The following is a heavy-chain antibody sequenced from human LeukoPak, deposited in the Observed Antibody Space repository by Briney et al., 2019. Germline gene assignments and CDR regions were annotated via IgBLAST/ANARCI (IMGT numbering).Heavy chain of an antibody. V-gene: IGHV4-34*01. Sequence: SETLSLTCAVYGGSFSGYYWSWIRQPPGKGLEWIGEINHSGSTNYNPSLKSRVTISVDTSKNQFSLKLSSVTAADTAVYYCARGTKRITMVRGRRWFDPWGQGTLVTVSS. CDR2: INHSGST. J-gene: IGHJ5*02. CDR1: GGSFSGYY. D-gene: IGHD3-10*01. CDR3: ARGTKRITMVRGRRWFDP.